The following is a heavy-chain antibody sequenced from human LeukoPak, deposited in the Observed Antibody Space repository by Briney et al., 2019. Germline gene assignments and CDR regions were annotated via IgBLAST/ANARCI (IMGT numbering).Heavy chain of an antibody. CDR3: ARDRVAAAGRWFDP. D-gene: IGHD6-13*01. V-gene: IGHV3-21*01. CDR1: GFAFSSYT. J-gene: IGHJ5*02. CDR2: ISSSSYI. Sequence: PGGSLRLSCAASGFAFSSYTMNWVRQAPGKGLEWVSCISSSSYIYYADSVKGRFTISRDNAKNSLYLQMNSLRAEDTAVYYCARDRVAAAGRWFDPWGQGTLVTVSS.